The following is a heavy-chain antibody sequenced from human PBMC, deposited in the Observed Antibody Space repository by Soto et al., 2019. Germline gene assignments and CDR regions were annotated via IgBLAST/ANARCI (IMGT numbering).Heavy chain of an antibody. V-gene: IGHV1-8*01. CDR1: GYTFTSYD. D-gene: IGHD1-1*01. Sequence: QVQLVQSGAEVKKPGASVKVSCKASGYTFTSYDINWVRQATGQGLEWMGWMNPNSGNTGYAQKFQGXVXXXRXPAISTAYMELSSLRSEDTAVYYCARERTGPTSMDVWGQGTTVTVSS. CDR3: ARERTGPTSMDV. CDR2: MNPNSGNT. J-gene: IGHJ6*02.